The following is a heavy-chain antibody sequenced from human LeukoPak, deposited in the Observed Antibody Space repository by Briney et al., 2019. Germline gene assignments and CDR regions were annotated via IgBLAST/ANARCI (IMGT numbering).Heavy chain of an antibody. CDR3: ARDRVAVAGTPIDF. V-gene: IGHV3-23*01. CDR2: ISGSGGST. Sequence: GGSLRLSCVASGFTFSSNAMSWVRRAPGEGLEWVSAISGSGGSTYYADSVKGRFTISRDNSKNTLYLQMNSLRAEDTAVYYCARDRVAVAGTPIDFWGQGTLVTVSS. D-gene: IGHD6-19*01. CDR1: GFTFSSNA. J-gene: IGHJ4*02.